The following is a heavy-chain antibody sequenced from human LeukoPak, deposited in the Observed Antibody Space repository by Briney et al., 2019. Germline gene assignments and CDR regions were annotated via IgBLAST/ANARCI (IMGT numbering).Heavy chain of an antibody. V-gene: IGHV4-39*07. CDR1: GGSISSSSYY. J-gene: IGHJ4*02. D-gene: IGHD1-7*01. CDR3: ASMRYNWNYLVDY. Sequence: SETLSLTCTVSGGSISSSSYYWGWIRQPPGKGLEWIGSIYYSGSTYYNPSLKSRVTISVDTSKNQFSLKLSSVTAADTAVYYCASMRYNWNYLVDYWGQGTLVTVSS. CDR2: IYYSGST.